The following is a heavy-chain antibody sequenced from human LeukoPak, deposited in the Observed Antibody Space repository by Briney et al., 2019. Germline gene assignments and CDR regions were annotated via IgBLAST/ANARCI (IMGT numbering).Heavy chain of an antibody. CDR3: ARGTPGSITIFGVVIPFDY. Sequence: AETLSLTCAVYGGFFSGYYWSWIRQPPGKGLEWIGEINHSGSTNYNPSLKSRVTISVDTSKNQFSLKLSSVAAADTAVYYCARGTPGSITIFGVVIPFDYWAQGTLVTVFS. CDR2: INHSGST. D-gene: IGHD3-3*01. CDR1: GGFFSGYY. V-gene: IGHV4-34*01. J-gene: IGHJ4*02.